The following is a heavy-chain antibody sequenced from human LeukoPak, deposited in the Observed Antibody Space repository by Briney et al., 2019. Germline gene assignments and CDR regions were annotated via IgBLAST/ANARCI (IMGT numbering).Heavy chain of an antibody. CDR2: ISGSGGST. V-gene: IGHV3-23*01. Sequence: GGSLRLSCAASGFTFSSYAMSWVRQAPGKGLEWVSAISGSGGSTYYADSVKGRFTISRDNSNNTPYLQMNSLRAEDTAVYYCATPPATDYDQNWFDPWGQGTLVTVSS. J-gene: IGHJ5*02. D-gene: IGHD4-17*01. CDR3: ATPPATDYDQNWFDP. CDR1: GFTFSSYA.